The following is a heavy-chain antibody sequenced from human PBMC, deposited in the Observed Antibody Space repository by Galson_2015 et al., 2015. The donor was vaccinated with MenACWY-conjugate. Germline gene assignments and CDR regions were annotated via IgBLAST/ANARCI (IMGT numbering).Heavy chain of an antibody. Sequence: QSGAEVKKPGESLRISCKGSGYSFTSYWISWVRQMPGKGLEWMGRIDPSDSYTNYSPSFQGHVTISADKSISTAYLQWSSLKASDTAMYYCSTGYSSGWYYRLGDYWGQGTLVTVSS. D-gene: IGHD6-19*01. V-gene: IGHV5-10-1*01. CDR3: STGYSSGWYYRLGDY. J-gene: IGHJ4*02. CDR2: IDPSDSYT. CDR1: GYSFTSYW.